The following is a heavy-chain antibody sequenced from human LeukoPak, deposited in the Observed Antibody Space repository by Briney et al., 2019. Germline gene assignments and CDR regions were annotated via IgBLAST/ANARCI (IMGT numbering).Heavy chain of an antibody. V-gene: IGHV1-24*01. D-gene: IGHD2-2*01. CDR2: SDLEDGET. J-gene: IGHJ2*01. CDR3: VTSLGYCSSTTCHWYFSL. Sequence: ASVKVSCKASGYTFISYGISWVRQAPGQGLEWMGGSDLEDGETVYAQKFQGRVTMTEDTSIDTAYMDLSSLRSEDTAVYYCVTSLGYCSSTTCHWYFSLWGRGTLVTVSS. CDR1: GYTFISYG.